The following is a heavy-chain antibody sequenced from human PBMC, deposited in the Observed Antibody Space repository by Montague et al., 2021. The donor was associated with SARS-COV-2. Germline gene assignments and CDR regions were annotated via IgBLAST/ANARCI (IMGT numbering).Heavy chain of an antibody. D-gene: IGHD3-16*02. J-gene: IGHJ5*02. CDR3: ARGYDYVWGSYRYLHWLDP. CDR2: INHSGST. V-gene: IGHV4-34*01. CDR1: GGSFSGYY. Sequence: SETLSLTCAVYGGSFSGYYWSWIRQPPGKGLEWIGEINHSGSTNYNPSLKSRVTISVNTSKNQFSLKLSSVTAADTAVYYCARGYDYVWGSYRYLHWLDPWDQGTLVTVSS.